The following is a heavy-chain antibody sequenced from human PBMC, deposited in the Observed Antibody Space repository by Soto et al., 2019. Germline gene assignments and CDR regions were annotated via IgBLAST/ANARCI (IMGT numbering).Heavy chain of an antibody. CDR3: ARSFRGVINYWFDP. CDR1: GGSISSSSYY. D-gene: IGHD3-10*01. J-gene: IGHJ5*02. V-gene: IGHV4-39*01. Sequence: PSETLSLTCTVSGGSISSSSYYWGWIRQPPGKGLEWIGSIYYSGSTYYNPSLKSRVTISVDTSKNQFSLKLSSVTAADTAVYYCARSFRGVINYWFDPWGQGTLVTVSS. CDR2: IYYSGST.